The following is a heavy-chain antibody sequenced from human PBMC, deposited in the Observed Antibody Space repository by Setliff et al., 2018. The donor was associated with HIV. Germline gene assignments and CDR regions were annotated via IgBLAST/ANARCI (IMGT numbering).Heavy chain of an antibody. CDR3: ARGGGPDTNFDL. D-gene: IGHD5-18*01. V-gene: IGHV4-39*07. Sequence: SETLSLTCTVSGDSISSNNYYWAWIRQSPGKGLEWIGSVYYSGSTYYKPSLKSRVTISVDTSKNQFSLRLSSVTAADRAVYYCARGGGPDTNFDLWGQGTLVTVSS. CDR1: GDSISSNNYY. CDR2: VYYSGST. J-gene: IGHJ4*02.